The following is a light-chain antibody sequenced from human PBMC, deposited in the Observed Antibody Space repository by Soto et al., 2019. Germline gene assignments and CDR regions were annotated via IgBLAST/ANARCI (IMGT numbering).Light chain of an antibody. CDR3: QQYATYPWT. V-gene: IGKV1-5*01. J-gene: IGKJ1*01. CDR2: DAF. Sequence: DIQLTQTPSTLSSSIGDRVTITCRASQSLSGWLAWYQQTPGKAPKLLISDAFRLESGVPSRFRGSASGTEFSLTISSLQPGDSATYYCQQYATYPWTFGRGTKVDIK. CDR1: QSLSGW.